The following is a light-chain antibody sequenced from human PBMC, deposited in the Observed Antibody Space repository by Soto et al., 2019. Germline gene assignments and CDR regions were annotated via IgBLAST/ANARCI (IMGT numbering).Light chain of an antibody. CDR3: QQYGSTPTWT. J-gene: IGKJ1*01. Sequence: EIVLTQSPGTLSLSPGERATLSCRASQSVSSSYLAWYQQNPGQAPRLLIFGASSRASGIPDRFSGSGSGTDFTLTISRLEPEDFAVYYCQQYGSTPTWTF. CDR1: QSVSSSY. CDR2: GAS. V-gene: IGKV3-20*01.